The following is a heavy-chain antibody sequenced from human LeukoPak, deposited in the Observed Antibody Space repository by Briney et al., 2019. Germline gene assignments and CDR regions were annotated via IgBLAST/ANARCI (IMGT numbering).Heavy chain of an antibody. D-gene: IGHD3-3*01. Sequence: GASVKVSCKASGGTFSSYAISWVRQAPGQGLEWMGGIIPIFGTANYAQKFQGRVTITADESTSTAHMELSSLRSEDTAVYYCAREYDFWSGYPLVPFDYWGQGTLVTVSS. CDR1: GGTFSSYA. CDR2: IIPIFGTA. V-gene: IGHV1-69*13. CDR3: AREYDFWSGYPLVPFDY. J-gene: IGHJ4*02.